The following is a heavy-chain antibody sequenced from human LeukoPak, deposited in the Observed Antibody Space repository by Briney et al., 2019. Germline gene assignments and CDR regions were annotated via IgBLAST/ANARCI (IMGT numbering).Heavy chain of an antibody. J-gene: IGHJ6*02. V-gene: IGHV4-4*02. CDR1: IGSISSSKW. D-gene: IGHD1/OR15-1a*01. CDR2: IYLYGTT. Sequence: PSETLSLTCSVFIGSISSSKWWSWVRQSPVKGLEWIGEIYLYGTTNYNPSFTSRVTMSVDRSRNQFSLKLTSVTAADTAVYYCARQKWEQQGRDYYFNGLDVWGPGTTVIVSS. CDR3: ARQKWEQQGRDYYFNGLDV.